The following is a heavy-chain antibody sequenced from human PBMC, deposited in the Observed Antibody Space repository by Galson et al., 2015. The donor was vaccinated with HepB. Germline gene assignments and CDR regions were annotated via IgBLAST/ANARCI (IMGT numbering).Heavy chain of an antibody. Sequence: SLRLSCAASGFTFGDYAMSWFRQAPGKGLEWVGFIRSKAYGGTTEYAASVKGRFTISRDDSKSIAYLQMNSPKTEDTAVYYCTRDPPRTIFGVADTFDYWGQGTLVTVSS. D-gene: IGHD3-3*01. CDR2: IRSKAYGGTT. CDR3: TRDPPRTIFGVADTFDY. CDR1: GFTFGDYA. V-gene: IGHV3-49*03. J-gene: IGHJ4*02.